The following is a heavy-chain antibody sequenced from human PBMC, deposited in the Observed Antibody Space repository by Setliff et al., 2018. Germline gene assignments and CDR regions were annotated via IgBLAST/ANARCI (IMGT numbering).Heavy chain of an antibody. Sequence: PSETLSLTCAVYGGSFSGYYWSWIRQPPGKRLEWIGEIIHSGSTNYNPSLKSRVTISVDTSKNQFSLKLSSVTAADTAVYYCARGPPGYNPYHWFDPWGQGTLVTVSS. CDR3: ARGPPGYNPYHWFDP. D-gene: IGHD5-12*01. J-gene: IGHJ5*02. V-gene: IGHV4-34*01. CDR2: IIHSGST. CDR1: GGSFSGYY.